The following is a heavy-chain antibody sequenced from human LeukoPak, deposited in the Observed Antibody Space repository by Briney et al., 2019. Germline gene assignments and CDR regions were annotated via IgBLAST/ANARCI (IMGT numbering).Heavy chain of an antibody. CDR1: GGSISSYY. V-gene: IGHV4-59*08. CDR3: ARLGRSYSVAGTFHYFDY. CDR2: IYYSGST. J-gene: IGHJ4*02. D-gene: IGHD6-19*01. Sequence: SETLSLTCTVSGGSISSYYWSWIRQPPGKGLEWIGYIYYSGSTNYNPSLKSRVTISVDTSKNQFSLKLSSVTAADTAVYYCARLGRSYSVAGTFHYFDYWGQGTLVTVSS.